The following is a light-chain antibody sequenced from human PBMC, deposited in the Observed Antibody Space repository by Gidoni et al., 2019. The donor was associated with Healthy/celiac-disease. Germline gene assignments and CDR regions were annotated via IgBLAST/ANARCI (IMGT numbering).Light chain of an antibody. CDR1: SSNIGNNY. V-gene: IGLV1-51*01. CDR3: GTWDSSLSAWV. CDR2: DNN. J-gene: IGLJ3*02. Sequence: QSVLTQPPSVSAAPGQKVTISCSGSSSNIGNNYVSWYQPLPGTAPKLLIYDNNKRPSGIPDRLSGSKSGTSATLGITGLQTGDEADYYCGTWDSSLSAWVFGGGTKLTVL.